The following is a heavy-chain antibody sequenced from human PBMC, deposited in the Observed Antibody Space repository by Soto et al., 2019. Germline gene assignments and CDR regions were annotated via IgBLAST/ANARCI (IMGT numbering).Heavy chain of an antibody. CDR1: VYTFTSYG. CDR2: ISAYNGNT. V-gene: IGHV1-18*01. J-gene: IGHJ4*02. CDR3: ARGIAAAGSIPHF. D-gene: IGHD6-13*01. Sequence: ASVNRSCKASVYTFTSYGVSWVRHDPRQGLEWMGWISAYNGNTNYAQKLQGRVTMTTDTSTSTAYMELRSLRSDDTAVYYCARGIAAAGSIPHFWGQGTLVTVSS.